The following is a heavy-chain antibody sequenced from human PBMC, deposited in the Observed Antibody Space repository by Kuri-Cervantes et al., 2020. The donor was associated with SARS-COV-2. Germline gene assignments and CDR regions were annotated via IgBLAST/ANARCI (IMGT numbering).Heavy chain of an antibody. CDR3: ARDRVVGAFDV. V-gene: IGHV3-30-3*01. CDR1: GFTFSSYA. CDR2: ISYDGINK. J-gene: IGHJ3*01. Sequence: GGSLRLSCAASGFTFSSYAMHWVRQAPGKGLEWVAVISYDGINKYYADSVKGRFTISRDNSKNTLYLQMNSLRAEDTAVYYCARDRVVGAFDVWGQGTMVTVSS. D-gene: IGHD2-15*01.